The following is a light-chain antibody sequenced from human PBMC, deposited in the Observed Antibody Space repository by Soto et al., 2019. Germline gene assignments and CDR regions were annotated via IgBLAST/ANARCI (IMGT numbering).Light chain of an antibody. J-gene: IGKJ5*01. CDR3: QQYNEWPIA. Sequence: EIVMTQSPATLSVSPGERATLSCRASRSVGSLLAWYQQKPGQAPRLLIYRASSRATGISGSFSGSGSGTEFTLTITSRQSEDFAVYDCQQYNEWPIAFGQGTRLEIK. CDR2: RAS. V-gene: IGKV3-15*01. CDR1: RSVGSL.